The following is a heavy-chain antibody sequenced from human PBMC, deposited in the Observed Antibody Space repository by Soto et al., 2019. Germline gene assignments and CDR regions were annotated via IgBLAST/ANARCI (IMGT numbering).Heavy chain of an antibody. CDR1: GFTFSDHY. CDR2: TRNKANSYTT. V-gene: IGHV3-72*01. CDR3: ARGGYCSSTSCYRDYYGMDV. Sequence: EVQLVDSGGGLVQPGGSLRLSCAASGFTFSDHYMDWVRQAPGKGLEWVGRTRNKANSYTTEYAASVKGRFTISRDDSKNSLYLQMNSLKTEDTAVYYCARGGYCSSTSCYRDYYGMDVWGQGTTVTVSS. J-gene: IGHJ6*02. D-gene: IGHD2-2*01.